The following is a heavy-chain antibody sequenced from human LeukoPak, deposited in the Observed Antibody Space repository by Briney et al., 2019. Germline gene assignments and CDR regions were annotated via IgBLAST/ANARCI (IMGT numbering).Heavy chain of an antibody. CDR3: ARVRWYDSSGYYYLTWEPYYYYGMDV. Sequence: PSETLSLTCTVSDGSISSSSYYWGWIRQPPGKGLEWIGEIYHSGSTNYNPSLKSRVTISVDKSKNQFSLKLSSVTAADTAVYYCARVRWYDSSGYYYLTWEPYYYYGMDVWGQGTTVTVSS. J-gene: IGHJ6*02. V-gene: IGHV4-39*07. CDR2: IYHSGST. D-gene: IGHD3-22*01. CDR1: DGSISSSSYY.